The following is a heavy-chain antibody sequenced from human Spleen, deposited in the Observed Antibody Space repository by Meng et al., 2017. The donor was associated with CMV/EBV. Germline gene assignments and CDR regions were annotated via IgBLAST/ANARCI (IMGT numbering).Heavy chain of an antibody. CDR3: ARVRSRLLRYFEY. D-gene: IGHD2-15*01. CDR1: GASVSSGTHF. CDR2: VYYSGIT. V-gene: IGHV4-61*01. Sequence: VSGASVSSGTHFWGWIRQPPGRGLEVLGYVYYSGITKYNPSLKRPVTISLDTSKNQISLTLNSVTTADTAVYYCARVRSRLLRYFEYWGQGTLVTVSS. J-gene: IGHJ4*02.